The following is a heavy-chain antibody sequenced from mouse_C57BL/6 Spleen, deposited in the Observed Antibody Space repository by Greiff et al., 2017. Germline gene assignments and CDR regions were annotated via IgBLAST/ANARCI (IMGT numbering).Heavy chain of an antibody. J-gene: IGHJ1*03. CDR1: GYAFSSYW. Sequence: LQESGAELVKPGASVKISCKASGYAFSSYWMNWVKQRPGKGLEWIGQIYPGDGDTNYNGKFKGKATLTADKSSSTAYMQLSSLTSDDSAVYFCARALYYYGSSYYWYFDVWGTGTTVTVSS. CDR3: ARALYYYGSSYYWYFDV. CDR2: IYPGDGDT. V-gene: IGHV1-80*01. D-gene: IGHD1-1*01.